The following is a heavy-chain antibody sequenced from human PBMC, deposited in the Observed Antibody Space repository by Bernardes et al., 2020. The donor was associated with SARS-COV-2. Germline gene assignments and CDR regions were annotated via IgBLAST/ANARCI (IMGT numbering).Heavy chain of an antibody. CDR1: GFTFSNAW. D-gene: IGHD2-15*01. CDR3: TTDFEGYCSGGSCYSWEYLQDY. CDR2: IKSKTDGGTT. V-gene: IGHV3-15*01. J-gene: IGHJ4*02. Sequence: GGSLRLSCAASGFTFSNAWMSWVRQAPGKGLEWVGRIKSKTDGGTTDYAAPVKGRFTISRDDSKNTLYLQMNSLKTEDTAVYYCTTDFEGYCSGGSCYSWEYLQDYWGQGTLVTVSS.